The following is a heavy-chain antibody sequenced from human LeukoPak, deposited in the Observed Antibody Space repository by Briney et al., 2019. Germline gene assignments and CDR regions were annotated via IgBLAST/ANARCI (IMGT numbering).Heavy chain of an antibody. Sequence: GGSLRLSCAASGFSFSSYAMSWVRQAPGKGLEWVSTTSGSGGGTYYADSVKGRFTISRDNAKNSVSLQMNSLRAEDTAVYYCARSLGDDWGQGTLVTVSS. J-gene: IGHJ4*02. V-gene: IGHV3-23*01. CDR1: GFSFSSYA. D-gene: IGHD3-16*01. CDR2: TSGSGGGT. CDR3: ARSLGDD.